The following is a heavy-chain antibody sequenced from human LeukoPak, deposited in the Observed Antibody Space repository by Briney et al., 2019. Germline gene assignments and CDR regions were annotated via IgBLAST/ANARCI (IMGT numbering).Heavy chain of an antibody. J-gene: IGHJ4*02. Sequence: ASVKVSCKASGYTFTSYYMHWVRQAPRQGLEWMGIINPSGGSTSYAQKFQGRVTMTRDTSTSTVYMELSSLRSEDTAVYYCARDYCSGGSCYSIFDYWGQGTLVTVSS. D-gene: IGHD2-15*01. CDR3: ARDYCSGGSCYSIFDY. V-gene: IGHV1-46*01. CDR2: INPSGGST. CDR1: GYTFTSYY.